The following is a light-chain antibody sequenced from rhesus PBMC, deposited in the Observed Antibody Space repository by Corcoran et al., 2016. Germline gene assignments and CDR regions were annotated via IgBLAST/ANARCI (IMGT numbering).Light chain of an antibody. CDR1: QRVSSY. CDR3: YQHSSGYS. CDR2: GAS. J-gene: IGKJ2*01. V-gene: IGKV3-10*01. Sequence: QVILTQSPATLSLSLGERATLSCRASQRVSSYLAWYQQKPGQAPRLLNYGASSRATGFPDRFSGSGSGTDFTLTISSLGPEYVGVYHCYQHSSGYSFGQGTKVEIK.